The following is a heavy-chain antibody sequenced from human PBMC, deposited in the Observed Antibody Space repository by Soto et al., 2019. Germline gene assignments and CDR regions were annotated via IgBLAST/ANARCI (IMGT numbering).Heavy chain of an antibody. V-gene: IGHV3-30*18. Sequence: PGESXRLSCSSSGVTFSSYCRRWFRQAPGKGLEWVAVISYDGSNKYYADSVKGRFTISRYNSKNTLYLQMNSLRAEDTAVYYCAKDTGRSAAFDLWGQGTMVTVSS. J-gene: IGHJ3*01. D-gene: IGHD4-17*01. CDR3: AKDTGRSAAFDL. CDR2: ISYDGSNK. CDR1: GVTFSSYC.